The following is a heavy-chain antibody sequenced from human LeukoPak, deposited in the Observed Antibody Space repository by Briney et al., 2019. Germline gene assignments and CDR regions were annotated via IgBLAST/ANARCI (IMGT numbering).Heavy chain of an antibody. V-gene: IGHV4-34*01. Sequence: PSETLSLTYAVYGGSFSGYYWRWIRQPPGKGLEWIGEINHSGSTNYNPSLKSRVTISVDTCKNQFSLKLTCVTASDTAVYYCAIAGGYQGAFDSWGQGTMVTVSS. CDR2: INHSGST. J-gene: IGHJ3*02. CDR3: AIAGGYQGAFDS. D-gene: IGHD3-22*01. CDR1: GGSFSGYY.